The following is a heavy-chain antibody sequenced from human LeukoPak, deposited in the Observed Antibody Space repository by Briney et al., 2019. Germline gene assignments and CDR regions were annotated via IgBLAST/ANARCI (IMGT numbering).Heavy chain of an antibody. Sequence: GGSLRLSCAASGFTFSSYAMSWVRQAPGKGLEWVSAISGSGGSTYYADSVKGRFTISRDNSKNTLYLQMNSLRAEDTAVYYCAKDGRHYDSSGYYFVYWGQGTLVTVSS. V-gene: IGHV3-23*01. J-gene: IGHJ4*02. CDR1: GFTFSSYA. CDR2: ISGSGGST. D-gene: IGHD3-22*01. CDR3: AKDGRHYDSSGYYFVY.